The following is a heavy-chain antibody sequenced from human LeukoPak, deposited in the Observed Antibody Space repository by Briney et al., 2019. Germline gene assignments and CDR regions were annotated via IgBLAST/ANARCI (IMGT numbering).Heavy chain of an antibody. V-gene: IGHV3-48*03. CDR1: GFTFSSYE. CDR2: ISSSGSTI. CDR3: AKEYSDAFDI. D-gene: IGHD2-15*01. J-gene: IGHJ3*02. Sequence: GGSLRLSCAASGFTFSSYEMSWVRQAPGKGLEWVSYISSSGSTIYYADSVKGRFTISRDNAKHSPYLQMNSLRAEDTAVYYCAKEYSDAFDIWGQGTMVTVSS.